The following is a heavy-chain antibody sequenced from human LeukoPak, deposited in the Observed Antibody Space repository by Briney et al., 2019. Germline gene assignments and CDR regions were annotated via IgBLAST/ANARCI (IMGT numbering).Heavy chain of an antibody. J-gene: IGHJ4*02. Sequence: ASVKVSCKASGYTFTSYGISWVRQAPGQGLEWMGWISAYSGNTNYAQKLQGRVTMTTDTSTSTAYMELRSLRSDDTAVYYCARDLGQDYYDSSGYYFDYWGQGTLVTVSS. CDR3: ARDLGQDYYDSSGYYFDY. D-gene: IGHD3-22*01. CDR1: GYTFTSYG. CDR2: ISAYSGNT. V-gene: IGHV1-18*01.